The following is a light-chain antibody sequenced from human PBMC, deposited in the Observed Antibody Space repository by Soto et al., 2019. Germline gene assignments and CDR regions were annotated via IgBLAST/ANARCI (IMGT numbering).Light chain of an antibody. CDR1: QSISSW. Sequence: DIQMTQSPSTLPASVGDRVTITCRASQSISSWLAWYQQKPGKDPKLLIYKESSLESGVPSRFSGSGSGTEFTLTISSLQPDDFATYYSQQYNSYSTFGQGTKVDIK. V-gene: IGKV1-5*03. J-gene: IGKJ1*01. CDR3: QQYNSYST. CDR2: KES.